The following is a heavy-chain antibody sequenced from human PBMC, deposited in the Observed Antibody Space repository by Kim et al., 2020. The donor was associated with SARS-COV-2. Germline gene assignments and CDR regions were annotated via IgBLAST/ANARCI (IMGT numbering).Heavy chain of an antibody. J-gene: IGHJ3*02. Sequence: GGSLRLSCAASGFTFSSYSMNWVRQAPGKGLEWVSSISSSSSYIYYADSVKGRFTISRDNAKNSLYLQMNSLRAEDTAVYYCAREGDYYGSGSYYNGAFDIWGQGTMVTVSS. V-gene: IGHV3-21*01. CDR1: GFTFSSYS. CDR2: ISSSSSYI. CDR3: AREGDYYGSGSYYNGAFDI. D-gene: IGHD3-10*01.